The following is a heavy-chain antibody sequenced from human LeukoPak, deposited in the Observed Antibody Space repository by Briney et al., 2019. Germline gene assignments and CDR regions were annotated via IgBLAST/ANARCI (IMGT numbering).Heavy chain of an antibody. Sequence: ASVKVSCKASGYTFTGYYMHWVRQAPGQGREWMGWINPNSGVTNYAQRFQGRVTMTRDTSISTAYMDLSRLRYDDTAVYYCARDRDGYCTNGVCYFDYWGQGTLVTVSS. J-gene: IGHJ4*02. CDR1: GYTFTGYY. D-gene: IGHD2-8*01. V-gene: IGHV1-2*02. CDR3: ARDRDGYCTNGVCYFDY. CDR2: INPNSGVT.